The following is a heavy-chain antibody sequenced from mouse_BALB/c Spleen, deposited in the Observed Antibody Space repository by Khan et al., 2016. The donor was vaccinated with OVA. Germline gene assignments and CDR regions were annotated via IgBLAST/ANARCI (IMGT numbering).Heavy chain of an antibody. V-gene: IGHV1-7*01. CDR2: INPTYGFT. J-gene: IGHJ2*01. CDR1: GYTFTTYW. CDR3: ARDRIDY. Sequence: VQLQQSGAELAKPGASVKMSCKASGYTFTTYWMHWVKQRTGKGLEWIGYINPTYGFTDYNQKVKDKATSTADKSSNTSYQQLSSLTADYSAVYYCARDRIDYWGQGTTLTVSS.